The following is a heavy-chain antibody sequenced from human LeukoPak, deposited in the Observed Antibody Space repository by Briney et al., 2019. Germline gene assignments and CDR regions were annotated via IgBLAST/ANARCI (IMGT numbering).Heavy chain of an antibody. V-gene: IGHV4-4*09. D-gene: IGHD1-14*01. CDR3: ARPNPSYYYGMDV. CDR2: IYTSGST. Sequence: PSETLSLTCTVSGGSISSYYWSWIRQPPGKGLEWIGYIYTSGSTNYNPSLKSRVTISVDTSKNQFSLKLSSVTAADTAVYYCARPNPSYYYGMDVWGQGTTVTVSS. CDR1: GGSISSYY. J-gene: IGHJ6*02.